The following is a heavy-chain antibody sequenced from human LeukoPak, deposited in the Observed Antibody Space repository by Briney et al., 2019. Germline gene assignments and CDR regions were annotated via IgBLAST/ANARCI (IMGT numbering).Heavy chain of an antibody. Sequence: GGSLRLSCAASGLSFSFYAMSWVRQAPGKGLEWVSSISGGGAGTYYADSVRGRFTISRDNSKNTLYLQMNSLRAEDTALYYCARDPGTYDSSGYYYFFLDYWGQGTLVTVSS. CDR3: ARDPGTYDSSGYYYFFLDY. V-gene: IGHV3-23*01. CDR1: GLSFSFYA. CDR2: ISGGGAGT. J-gene: IGHJ4*02. D-gene: IGHD3-22*01.